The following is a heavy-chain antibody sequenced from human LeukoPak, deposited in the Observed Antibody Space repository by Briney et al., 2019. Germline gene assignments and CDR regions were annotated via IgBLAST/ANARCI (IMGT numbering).Heavy chain of an antibody. D-gene: IGHD4-17*01. J-gene: IGHJ6*03. V-gene: IGHV3-21*01. Sequence: PGGSLRLSCAASGFTFSSYGINWGRQATGKGLQWVSSISTSSSYRYYADSVKGRFTISRDNAKNSLYLQMNSLRAEDTAVYYCAKTTDNYYYYYMDVWGKGTTVTVSS. CDR3: AKTTDNYYYYYMDV. CDR1: GFTFSSYG. CDR2: ISTSSSYR.